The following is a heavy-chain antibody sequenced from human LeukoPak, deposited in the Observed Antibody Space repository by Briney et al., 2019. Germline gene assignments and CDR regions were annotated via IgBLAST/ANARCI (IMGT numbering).Heavy chain of an antibody. D-gene: IGHD2-2*01. CDR1: GGTFSSYA. J-gene: IGHJ3*02. CDR2: IIPIFGTA. Sequence: SVKVSCKASGGTFSSYAISWVRQAPGQGLEWMGGIIPIFGTANYAQKFQGRVTITADESTSTAYMELSSLRSEDTAVYYCARPKGYCSSTSCLGGNAFDIWGQGTMVTVSS. V-gene: IGHV1-69*13. CDR3: ARPKGYCSSTSCLGGNAFDI.